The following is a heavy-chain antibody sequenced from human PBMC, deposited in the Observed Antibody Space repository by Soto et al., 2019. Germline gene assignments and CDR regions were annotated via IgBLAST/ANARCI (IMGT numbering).Heavy chain of an antibody. CDR3: ARDLSLLGYSHQFDY. V-gene: IGHV3-11*06. CDR2: ISSSSSYT. J-gene: IGHJ4*02. Sequence: GGSLRLSCAASGFTFSDYYMSWIRQAPGKGLEWVSYISSSSSYTNYADSVKGRFTISRDNAKNSLYLQMNSLRAEDTAVYYCARDLSLLGYSHQFDYWGQGTLVTVSS. CDR1: GFTFSDYY. D-gene: IGHD5-18*01.